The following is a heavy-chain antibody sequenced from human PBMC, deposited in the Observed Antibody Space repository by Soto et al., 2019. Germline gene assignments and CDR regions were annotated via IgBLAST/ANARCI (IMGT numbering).Heavy chain of an antibody. D-gene: IGHD2-2*01. J-gene: IGHJ6*02. CDR3: RSSTSCYDESCVDV. CDR1: GYSISSGNY. Sequence: KSSETLSLTCAVSGYSISSGNYWAWIRQPPGRGLEWIGSLYHIGSTHNNTSLKSRVTISVDTSKNHFSLELSSVTAADTAIYYCRSSTSCYDESCVDVWGQGTMVTVSS. CDR2: LYHIGST. V-gene: IGHV4-38-2*01.